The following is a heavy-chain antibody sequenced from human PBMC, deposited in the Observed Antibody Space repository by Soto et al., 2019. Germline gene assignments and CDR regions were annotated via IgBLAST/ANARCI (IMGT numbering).Heavy chain of an antibody. V-gene: IGHV4-31*03. CDR2: IYYSGST. CDR3: ARVVLDGSWIQGDWFDP. Sequence: TLSLTCTVSGGSISSGGYYWSWIRQHPGKGLEWIGYIYYSGSTYYNPSLKSRVTISVDTSKNQFSLKLSSVTAADTAVYYCARVVLDGSWIQGDWFDPWGQGTLVTVSS. CDR1: GGSISSGGYY. D-gene: IGHD2-15*01. J-gene: IGHJ5*02.